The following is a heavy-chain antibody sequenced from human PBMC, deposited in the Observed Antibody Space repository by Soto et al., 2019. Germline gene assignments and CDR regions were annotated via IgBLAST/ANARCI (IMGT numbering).Heavy chain of an antibody. J-gene: IGHJ4*02. CDR3: TTTPYYDSSGYYSYFDY. D-gene: IGHD3-22*01. CDR1: GFTFSNAW. V-gene: IGHV3-15*01. CDR2: IKSKTDGGTT. Sequence: EVQLVESGGGLVKPGGSLRLYCAASGFTFSNAWMSWVRQAPGKGLEWVGRIKSKTDGGTTDYAAPVKGRFTISRDDSKNTLYLQMNSLKTEDTAVYYCTTTPYYDSSGYYSYFDYWGQGTLVTVSS.